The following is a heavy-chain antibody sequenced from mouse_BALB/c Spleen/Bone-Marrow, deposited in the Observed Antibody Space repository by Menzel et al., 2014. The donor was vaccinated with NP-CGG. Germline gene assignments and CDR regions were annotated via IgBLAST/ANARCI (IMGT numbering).Heavy chain of an antibody. V-gene: IGHV5-6-3*01. CDR1: GFTFSNYG. Sequence: DVHLVESGGGLVQPGGSLKLSCAASGFTFSNYGMSWVRQTPDKRLELVATINTNGITTYYPDSVKGRFTISRDNAKNTLYLQMSGLKSEDTAMYYCAREWRYYVSYYYWYVDVWGAGTTVTGSS. D-gene: IGHD1-1*01. J-gene: IGHJ1*01. CDR3: AREWRYYVSYYYWYVDV. CDR2: INTNGITT.